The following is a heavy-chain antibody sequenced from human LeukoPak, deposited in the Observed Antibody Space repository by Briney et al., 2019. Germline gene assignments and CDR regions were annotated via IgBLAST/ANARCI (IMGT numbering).Heavy chain of an antibody. J-gene: IGHJ4*02. CDR1: GFTFSSYG. Sequence: GRSLRLSCAASGFTFSSYGMHWVRQAPGKGLEWVAVISYDGSNKYYADSVKGRFTISRDNSKNTLYLQMNSLRAGDTAVYYCAKDLAEYYYGSGGWGQGTLVTVSS. CDR2: ISYDGSNK. CDR3: AKDLAEYYYGSGG. D-gene: IGHD3-10*01. V-gene: IGHV3-30*18.